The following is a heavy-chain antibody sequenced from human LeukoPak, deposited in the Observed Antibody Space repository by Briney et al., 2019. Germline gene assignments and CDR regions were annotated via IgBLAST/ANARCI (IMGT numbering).Heavy chain of an antibody. CDR1: GFTFGDYA. D-gene: IGHD3-22*01. CDR2: ISSKAYGGTI. Sequence: GGSLRLSCTGSGFTFGDYAMSWFRQAPGKGLEWAGVISSKAYGGTIQYAASVKDRFTISRGDSKSIAYLQMNSLKTEDTAVYYCTLDYYDSSIGYFDYWGQGTLVTVSS. J-gene: IGHJ4*02. V-gene: IGHV3-49*03. CDR3: TLDYYDSSIGYFDY.